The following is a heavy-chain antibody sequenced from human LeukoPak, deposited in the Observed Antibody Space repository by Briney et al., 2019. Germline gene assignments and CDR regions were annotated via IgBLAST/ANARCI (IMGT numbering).Heavy chain of an antibody. CDR2: IDPSGGST. CDR1: GYTFTRYY. D-gene: IGHD5-24*01. CDR3: ARDFGEMPNY. J-gene: IGHJ4*02. V-gene: IGHV1-46*01. Sequence: ASVEVSCKASGYTFTRYYMHWVRQAPGQGLEWMGIIDPSGGSTSYAQNFQGGVTMTRDATTNTVYLELSSLRSEDTAVYYCARDFGEMPNYWGQGTLVTVSS.